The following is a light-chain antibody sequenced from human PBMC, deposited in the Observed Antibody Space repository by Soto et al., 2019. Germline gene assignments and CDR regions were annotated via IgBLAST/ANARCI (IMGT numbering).Light chain of an antibody. J-gene: IGKJ5*01. Sequence: EIQMTQSPSSLSASVGDRVTITCQASQDISNYLNWYQQKPGKAPKLLIYDASNLETGVPSRFSGSGSGTDFTFTISSLQPEDIATYYCQQYDNLPPGTFGQGTRLEIK. CDR1: QDISNY. CDR3: QQYDNLPPGT. V-gene: IGKV1-33*01. CDR2: DAS.